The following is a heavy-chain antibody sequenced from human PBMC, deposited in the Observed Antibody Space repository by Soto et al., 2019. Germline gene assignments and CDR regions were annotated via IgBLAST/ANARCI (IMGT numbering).Heavy chain of an antibody. CDR2: IYYTGGT. CDR3: ARTLVTCYSDS. Sequence: QVQLQESGPGLVRPSETLSLTCTVSGGSISAYYWDWVRQPPGKGLEWIGHIYYTGGTRYNPSLKSRVTISVDTSRIHFSLRLNAVTAADTAVYYCARTLVTCYSDSWGQGTLVTVSS. CDR1: GGSISAYY. V-gene: IGHV4-59*01. J-gene: IGHJ4*02. D-gene: IGHD3-9*01.